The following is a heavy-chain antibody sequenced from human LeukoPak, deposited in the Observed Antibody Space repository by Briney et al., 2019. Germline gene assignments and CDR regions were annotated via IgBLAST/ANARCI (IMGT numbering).Heavy chain of an antibody. CDR3: ARERGSKCFDY. V-gene: IGHV3-7*01. J-gene: IGHJ4*02. CDR2: IKQDGSEK. CDR1: GFTFSSYG. Sequence: GGSLRLSCAASGFTFSSYGMSWVRQAPGKGLEWVANIKQDGSEKYYVDSVKGRFTISRDNAKNSLYLQMNSLRAEDTAVYYCARERGSKCFDYWGQGTLVTVSS. D-gene: IGHD3-10*01.